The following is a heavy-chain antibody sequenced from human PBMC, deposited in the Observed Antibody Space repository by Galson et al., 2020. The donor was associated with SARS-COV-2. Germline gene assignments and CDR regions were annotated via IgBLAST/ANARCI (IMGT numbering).Heavy chain of an antibody. D-gene: IGHD3-9*01. J-gene: IGHJ3*01. CDR2: ITAYSGKT. V-gene: IGHV1-18*01. Sequence: GASVKVSCKASGYTFRRYGICWVRQAPGQGLEWMGCITAYSGKTNYAQKFEGRVTVTTDTSTSTAYMELRSLRSDDTAVYYCARPLTSDYSLDAYDVWGRGTMVTVSS. CDR1: GYTFRRYG. CDR3: ARPLTSDYSLDAYDV.